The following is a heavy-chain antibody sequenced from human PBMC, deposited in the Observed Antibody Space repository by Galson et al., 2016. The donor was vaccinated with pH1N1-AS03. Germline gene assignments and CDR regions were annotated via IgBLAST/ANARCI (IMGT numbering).Heavy chain of an antibody. V-gene: IGHV1-46*01. D-gene: IGHD4/OR15-4a*01. CDR2: INPSDGNT. CDR1: TFTSYY. J-gene: IGHJ6*02. CDR3: ARVSAGLTGYYYAMDV. Sequence: TFTSYYIHWVRQAPGQGREWMGIINPSDGNTNYAQRFQGRVTMTRDTSTSTVYMELSSLRSDDTAVYYCARVSAGLTGYYYAMDVWGQGTTVTVSS.